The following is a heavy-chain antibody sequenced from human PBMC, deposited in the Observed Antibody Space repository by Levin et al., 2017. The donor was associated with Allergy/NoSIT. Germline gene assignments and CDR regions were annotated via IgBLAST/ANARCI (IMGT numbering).Heavy chain of an antibody. CDR3: ARDLEVVPAAILSGAGGGFDP. V-gene: IGHV4-31*03. Sequence: NPSETLSLTCTVSGGSISSGGYYWSWIRQHPGKGLEWIGYIYYSGSTYYNPSLKSRVTISVDTSKNQFSLKLSSVTAADTAVYYCARDLEVVPAAILSGAGGGFDPWGQGTLVTVSS. CDR1: GGSISSGGYY. D-gene: IGHD2-2*01. CDR2: IYYSGST. J-gene: IGHJ5*02.